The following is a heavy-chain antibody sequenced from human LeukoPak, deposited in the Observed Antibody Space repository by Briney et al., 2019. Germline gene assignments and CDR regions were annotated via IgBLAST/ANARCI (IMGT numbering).Heavy chain of an antibody. V-gene: IGHV3-30*14. Sequence: PGRSLRLSCAASGFTFSSYAMHWVRQAPGKGLEWVAVISYDGSNKYYADSVKGRFTISRDNSKNTLYLQMNSLRAEDTAVYYCARDGGSGSPLGGHYYYGMDVWGQGTTVTVSS. CDR2: ISYDGSNK. J-gene: IGHJ6*02. CDR3: ARDGGSGSPLGGHYYYGMDV. D-gene: IGHD3-10*01. CDR1: GFTFSSYA.